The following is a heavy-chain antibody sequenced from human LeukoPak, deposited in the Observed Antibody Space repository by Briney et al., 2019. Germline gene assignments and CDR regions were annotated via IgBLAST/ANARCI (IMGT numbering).Heavy chain of an antibody. V-gene: IGHV1-2*02. J-gene: IGHJ4*02. Sequence: ASVKVSCKASGYTFTGYYMHWVRQAPGQGLEWMGWVNPNSGGTNHAQKFQGRVTMTRDTSISTAYMELSRLRSDDTAVYYCARDKLPDILTGYYTPFDYWGQGTLVTVSS. CDR1: GYTFTGYY. CDR3: ARDKLPDILTGYYTPFDY. CDR2: VNPNSGGT. D-gene: IGHD3-9*01.